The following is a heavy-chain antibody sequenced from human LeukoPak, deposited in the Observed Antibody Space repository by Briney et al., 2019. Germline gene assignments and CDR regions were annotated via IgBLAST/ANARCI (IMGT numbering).Heavy chain of an antibody. V-gene: IGHV4-34*01. CDR3: ARHKGRGSGSFDY. D-gene: IGHD3-10*01. CDR2: INHSGST. Sequence: SETLSLTCAVYGGSFSGYYWSWIRQPPGKGLEWIGEINHSGSTNYNPSLKSRVTIPVDTSKNQFSLKLSSVTAADTAVYYCARHKGRGSGSFDYWGQGTLVTVSS. J-gene: IGHJ4*02. CDR1: GGSFSGYY.